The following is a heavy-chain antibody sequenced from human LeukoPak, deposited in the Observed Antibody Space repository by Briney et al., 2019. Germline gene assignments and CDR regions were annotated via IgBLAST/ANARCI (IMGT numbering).Heavy chain of an antibody. CDR3: AKDGKNYFDY. CDR1: GFTFTTSL. Sequence: GGSLRLSCAASGFTFTTSLMSWVRQAPGKGLEWVANIEQDGSEKYYVDSVKGRFTISRDNSKNSLSLQMNSLRAEDTALYYCAKDGKNYFDYWGQGTLVTVSS. D-gene: IGHD1-26*01. V-gene: IGHV3-7*03. CDR2: IEQDGSEK. J-gene: IGHJ4*02.